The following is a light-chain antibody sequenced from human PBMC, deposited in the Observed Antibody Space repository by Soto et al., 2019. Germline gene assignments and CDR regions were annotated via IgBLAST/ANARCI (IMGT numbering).Light chain of an antibody. CDR1: QSVSSSY. V-gene: IGKV3-20*01. J-gene: IGKJ1*01. CDR2: GAS. CDR3: QQYGSSPRT. Sequence: EIVLTQSPGTLSLSPGGRATLSCRASQSVSSSYLAWYQQKPGQAPRLLIYGASSRATGIPDRFSGSGSGTDFTLTISRLEPEDFAVYYCQQYGSSPRTFGQGTKLDIK.